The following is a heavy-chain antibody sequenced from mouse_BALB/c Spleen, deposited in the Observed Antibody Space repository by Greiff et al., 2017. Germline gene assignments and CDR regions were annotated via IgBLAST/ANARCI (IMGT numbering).Heavy chain of an antibody. CDR2: ISSGGST. D-gene: IGHD1-1*01. V-gene: IGHV5-6-5*01. CDR3: AREEGFYYGSLDY. J-gene: IGHJ2*01. Sequence: EVKLMESGGGLVKPGGSLKLSCAASGFTFSSYAMSWVRQTPEKRLEWVASISSGGSTYYPDSVKGRFTISRDNARNILYLQMSSLRSEDTAMYYCAREEGFYYGSLDYWGQGTTLTVSS. CDR1: GFTFSSYA.